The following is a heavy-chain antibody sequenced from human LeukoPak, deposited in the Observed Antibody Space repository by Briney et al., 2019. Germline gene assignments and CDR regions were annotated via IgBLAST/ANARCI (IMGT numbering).Heavy chain of an antibody. CDR3: ARAIAVAGDFDY. J-gene: IGHJ4*02. CDR1: GGSISSYY. CDR2: IDYVGST. D-gene: IGHD6-19*01. V-gene: IGHV4-59*01. Sequence: SETLSLTCTVSGGSISSYYWTWIRQPPGKGLEWIGYIDYVGSTDYNPSLKSRVTISVDTSKNQFSLKLSSVTAADTAVYYCARAIAVAGDFDYWGQGTLVTVSS.